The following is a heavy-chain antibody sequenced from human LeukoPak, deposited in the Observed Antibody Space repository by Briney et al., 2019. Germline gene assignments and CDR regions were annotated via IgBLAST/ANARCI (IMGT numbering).Heavy chain of an antibody. V-gene: IGHV3-30*18. CDR2: ISYDGSEK. D-gene: IGHD6-19*01. Sequence: GGSLRLSCAASGFTFSTYGMHWVRQAPGRGLEWVAVISYDGSEKYYPDSVKGRFTISRDNSRNTVFLQMNSLRAEDTAVYYCAKEQNSGWRDFDYWGQGTLVTVSS. CDR3: AKEQNSGWRDFDY. J-gene: IGHJ4*02. CDR1: GFTFSTYG.